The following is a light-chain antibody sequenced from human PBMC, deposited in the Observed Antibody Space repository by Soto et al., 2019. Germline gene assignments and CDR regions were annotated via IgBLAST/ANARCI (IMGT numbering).Light chain of an antibody. CDR3: SSYTSNTTPYV. V-gene: IGLV2-14*01. Sequence: QSALTQPASVSGSPGQSIAISCTGTSSDVGAYNYVSWYQRHPGKVPKLVIYDVTNRPSGVSDRFSGSKSGNTASLTISGLQAEDEADYYCSSYTSNTTPYVFGTGTKLTVL. CDR2: DVT. J-gene: IGLJ1*01. CDR1: SSDVGAYNY.